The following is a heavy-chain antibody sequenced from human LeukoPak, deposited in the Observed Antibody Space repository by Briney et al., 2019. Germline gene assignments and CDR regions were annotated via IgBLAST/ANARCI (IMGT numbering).Heavy chain of an antibody. CDR2: ISTDARTI. CDR1: GFTFSNNW. Sequence: PGGSLRLSCAASGFTFSNNWMHWVRQAPGKGLVWVSHISTDARTITYADFVKGRFTISRDNAKNTVYLEINSLRAEDTAVYCCARGGLFAYYFDYWGQGTLVTVSS. D-gene: IGHD3-10*02. J-gene: IGHJ4*02. CDR3: ARGGLFAYYFDY. V-gene: IGHV3-74*01.